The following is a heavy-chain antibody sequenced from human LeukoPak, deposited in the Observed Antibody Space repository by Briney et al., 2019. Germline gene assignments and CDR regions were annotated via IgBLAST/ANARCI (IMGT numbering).Heavy chain of an antibody. CDR3: ARDGPVTTFDY. J-gene: IGHJ4*02. CDR2: IIPILGIA. CDR1: GFTLTGHA. D-gene: IGHD4-17*01. Sequence: GASVKVSCKASGFTLTGHAIHWVRQAPGQGLEWMGRIIPILGIANYAQKFQGRVTITADKSTSTAYMELSSLRSEDTAVYYCARDGPVTTFDYWGQGTLVTVSS. V-gene: IGHV1-69*04.